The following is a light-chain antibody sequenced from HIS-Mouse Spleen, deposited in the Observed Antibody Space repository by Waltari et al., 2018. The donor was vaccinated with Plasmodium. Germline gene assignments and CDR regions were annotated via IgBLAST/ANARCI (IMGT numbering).Light chain of an antibody. CDR1: QIVLDSPNNKNY. CDR3: QQYYSTPWT. Sequence: IVMTQSPDSLSVSLGERATINCKSRQIVLDSPNNKNYLAWYQQKPGQPPKLLIYWASTRESGVPDRFSGSGSGTDFTLTISSLQAEDVAVYYCQQYYSTPWTFGQGTKVEIK. CDR2: WAS. J-gene: IGKJ1*01. V-gene: IGKV4-1*01.